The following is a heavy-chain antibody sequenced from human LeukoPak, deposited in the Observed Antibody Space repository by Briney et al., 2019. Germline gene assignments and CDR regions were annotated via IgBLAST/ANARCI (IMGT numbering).Heavy chain of an antibody. V-gene: IGHV4-4*02. CDR3: ARSPIVAANTWHAFDI. CDR1: GGSFTSHNW. J-gene: IGHJ3*02. Sequence: SGTLSLTCVVSGGSFTSHNWWNWVRQPPGKGPEWIGDIYHSGSTNYNPSLKSRVTISIDKSKNQFSLKLISVTAADTAVYYCARSPIVAANTWHAFDIWGQGTLVTVSS. D-gene: IGHD6-13*01. CDR2: IYHSGST.